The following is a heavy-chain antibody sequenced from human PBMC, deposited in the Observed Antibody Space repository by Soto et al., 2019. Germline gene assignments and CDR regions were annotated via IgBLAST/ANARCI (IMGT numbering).Heavy chain of an antibody. J-gene: IGHJ6*02. D-gene: IGHD3-9*01. CDR1: GYTFTSYA. CDR2: MNAGNGNT. Sequence: GASVKVSCKASGYTFTSYAMHWVRQAPGQRLEWMGWMNAGNGNTKYSQKFQGRVTITRDTSASTAYMELSSLRSEDTAVYYCARERRDDILTGYYYYYYYGMDVWGQGTTVTVSS. CDR3: ARERRDDILTGYYYYYYYGMDV. V-gene: IGHV1-3*01.